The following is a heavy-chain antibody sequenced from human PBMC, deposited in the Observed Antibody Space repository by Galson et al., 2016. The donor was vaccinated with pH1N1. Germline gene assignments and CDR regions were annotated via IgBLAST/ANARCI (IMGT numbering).Heavy chain of an antibody. Sequence: SLRLSCAASGFTFGAHTMNWVRQAPGKGLEWVASIGDAIFYADSVRGRFTISRDNAKSTLYLQMNRLRAEDTSIYYCTRDVPFTSFDYWGQGTLVTVSS. J-gene: IGHJ4*02. CDR1: GFTFGAHT. CDR2: IGDAI. D-gene: IGHD3-3*02. CDR3: TRDVPFTSFDY. V-gene: IGHV3-21*06.